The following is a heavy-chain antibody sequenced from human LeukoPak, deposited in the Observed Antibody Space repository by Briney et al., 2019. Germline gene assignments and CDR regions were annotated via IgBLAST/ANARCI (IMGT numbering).Heavy chain of an antibody. CDR3: ARRGYYYDSSGYTDYFDY. Sequence: SETLSLTCTVSGGSISSYYWSWIRQPPGKGLDWIGYIYYSVSTNYNPSLKSRVTISVDTSKNQFSLKLSSVTAADTAVYYCARRGYYYDSSGYTDYFDYWGQGTLV. V-gene: IGHV4-59*08. D-gene: IGHD3-22*01. CDR2: IYYSVST. CDR1: GGSISSYY. J-gene: IGHJ4*02.